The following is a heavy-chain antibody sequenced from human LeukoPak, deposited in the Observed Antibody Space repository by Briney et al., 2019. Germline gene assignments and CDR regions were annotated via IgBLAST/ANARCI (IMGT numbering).Heavy chain of an antibody. D-gene: IGHD4-17*01. J-gene: IGHJ5*02. CDR2: ISNSGTT. CDR3: ARVVRGAVTSNCFDP. CDR1: GGSINDYY. Sequence: SETLSLTCTVSGGSINDYYWTWIRQAPGKGLKWLGYISNSGTTDYNPSLKSRVTMSVDTSKNEFSLKVTSVTAADTAMYYCARVVRGAVTSNCFDPWGQGTLVTVSS. V-gene: IGHV4-59*01.